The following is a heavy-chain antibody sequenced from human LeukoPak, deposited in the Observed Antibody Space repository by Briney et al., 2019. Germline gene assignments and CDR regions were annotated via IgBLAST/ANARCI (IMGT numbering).Heavy chain of an antibody. V-gene: IGHV3-23*01. D-gene: IGHD1-26*01. J-gene: IGHJ2*01. CDR3: AKDRTVGASYWYFDL. CDR2: ISSGSGGNT. Sequence: GGSLRLSCAASRFTFSTYSMNWVRQAPGKGLEWVSYISSGSGGNTYYADSVKGRFTISRDSSKNTLFLHMNTLRAEDTAIYYCAKDRTVGASYWYFDLWGRGTLVTVSS. CDR1: RFTFSTYS.